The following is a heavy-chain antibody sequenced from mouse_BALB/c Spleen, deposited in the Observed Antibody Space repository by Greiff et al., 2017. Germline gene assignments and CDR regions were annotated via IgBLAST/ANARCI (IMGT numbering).Heavy chain of an antibody. CDR2: ISSGGGNT. CDR3: ARYNYYGSSRYWYFDV. D-gene: IGHD1-1*01. J-gene: IGHJ1*01. Sequence: DVKLVESGGGLVKPGGSLKLSCAASGFTFSSYTMSWVRQTPEKRLEWVATISSGGGNTYYPDSVKGRFTISRDNAKNNLYLQMSSLRSEDTALYYCARYNYYGSSRYWYFDVWGAGTTVTVSS. V-gene: IGHV5-9*03. CDR1: GFTFSSYT.